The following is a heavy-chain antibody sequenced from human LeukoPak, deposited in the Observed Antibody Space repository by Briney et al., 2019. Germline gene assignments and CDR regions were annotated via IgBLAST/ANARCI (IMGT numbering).Heavy chain of an antibody. J-gene: IGHJ3*02. V-gene: IGHV4-59*01. Sequence: SETLSLTCTVSGGSISSYYWSWIRQPPGKGLEWIGYIYYSGSTNYNPSLKGRVTISVDTSKNQFSLKLSSVTAADTAVYYCARDSARSPHAFDIWGQGTMVTVSS. D-gene: IGHD6-6*01. CDR3: ARDSARSPHAFDI. CDR1: GGSISSYY. CDR2: IYYSGST.